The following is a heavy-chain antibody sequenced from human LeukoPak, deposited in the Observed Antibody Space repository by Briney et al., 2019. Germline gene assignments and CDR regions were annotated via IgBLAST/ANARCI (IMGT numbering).Heavy chain of an antibody. V-gene: IGHV1-18*01. Sequence: GASVKVSCTASGYTFTTYGISWVRQAPGQGLEWVGWISGFNGNTNYAQKLQGRVTMTTDTSASTAYMDLRSLRSDDTAVYYCARSDCTSTSCYPNFDYWGQGTLVTVSS. CDR3: ARSDCTSTSCYPNFDY. J-gene: IGHJ4*02. D-gene: IGHD2-2*01. CDR1: GYTFTTYG. CDR2: ISGFNGNT.